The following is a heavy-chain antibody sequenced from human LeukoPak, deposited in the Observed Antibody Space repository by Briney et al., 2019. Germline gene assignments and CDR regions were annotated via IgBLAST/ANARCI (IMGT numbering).Heavy chain of an antibody. CDR2: MSSDGNAM. V-gene: IGHV3-30-3*01. J-gene: IGHJ4*02. Sequence: GGSLRLSCAASGFTFTAYLIHWVRQAPGKGLEWVAVMSSDGNAMFYADSVKGRFTISSDNSKNTLFLQINSLRAEHTAVYYFVIESEYYFDHSASFDYWAQGTLVTVSS. CDR1: GFTFTAYL. CDR3: VIESEYYFDHSASFDY. D-gene: IGHD3-22*01.